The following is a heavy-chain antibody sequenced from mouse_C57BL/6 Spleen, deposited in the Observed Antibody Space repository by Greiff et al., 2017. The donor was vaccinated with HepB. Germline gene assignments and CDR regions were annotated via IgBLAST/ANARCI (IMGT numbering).Heavy chain of an antibody. CDR2: IWRGGST. D-gene: IGHD2-4*01. Sequence: VQLQESGPGLVQPSQRLSITCTVSGFSLTSYGVHWVRQSPGKGLEWLGVIWRGGSTDYNAAFMSRLSITKDNSKSQVFFKMNSLQADDTAIYYCAKGDYDPYYAMDYWGQGTSVTVSS. CDR1: GFSLTSYG. CDR3: AKGDYDPYYAMDY. V-gene: IGHV2-5*01. J-gene: IGHJ4*01.